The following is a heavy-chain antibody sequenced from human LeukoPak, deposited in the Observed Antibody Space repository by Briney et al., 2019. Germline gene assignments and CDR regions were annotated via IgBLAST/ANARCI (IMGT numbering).Heavy chain of an antibody. CDR3: AKNGQSGFSFDP. V-gene: IGHV4-34*01. CDR1: SGSISSHS. Sequence: SETLSLTCTVSSGSISSHSWSWIRQPPGKGLEWIGEGSDAGGTNFNPSLKGRVTISADTSKNQFSLKLSSVTAADTAVYYCAKNGQSGFSFDPWGQGTLVTVSS. CDR2: GSDAGGT. D-gene: IGHD2-8*01. J-gene: IGHJ5*02.